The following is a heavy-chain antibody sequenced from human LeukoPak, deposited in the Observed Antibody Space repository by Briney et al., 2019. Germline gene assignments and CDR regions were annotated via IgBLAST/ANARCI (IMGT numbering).Heavy chain of an antibody. J-gene: IGHJ4*02. CDR3: ARGPSRHLIDY. V-gene: IGHV3-13*04. Sequence: GGSLRLSCAASGFTFSSYDMHWVRHATGKGLEWVSAIGTAGDTYYPGSVKGRFTISRENAKNSLYIQMNSLRAGDTAVYYCARGPSRHLIDYWGQGTLVTVSS. CDR2: IGTAGDT. CDR1: GFTFSSYD.